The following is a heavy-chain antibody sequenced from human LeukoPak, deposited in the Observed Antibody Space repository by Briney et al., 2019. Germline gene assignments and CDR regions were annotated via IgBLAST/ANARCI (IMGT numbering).Heavy chain of an antibody. Sequence: ASVTVSCTASGGTFSSYAISWVRQAPGQGLEWMGGIIPIFGTANYAQKFQGRVTITADESTSTAYIELSSLRSEDTAVYYCARELYYDSSGYHNWFDPWGQGTLVTVSS. J-gene: IGHJ5*02. CDR2: IIPIFGTA. D-gene: IGHD3-22*01. CDR1: GGTFSSYA. CDR3: ARELYYDSSGYHNWFDP. V-gene: IGHV1-69*13.